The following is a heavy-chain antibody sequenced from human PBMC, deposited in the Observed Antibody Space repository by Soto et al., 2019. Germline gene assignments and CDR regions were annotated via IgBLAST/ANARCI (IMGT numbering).Heavy chain of an antibody. CDR1: GFTFSNYG. J-gene: IGHJ4*02. Sequence: LAGGSLRLSCASSGFTFSNYGMHWVRQAPGKGLEWVAVIWYDGNNKYYADSVKGRFTISRDNSNNTLYVQMTSLRAEDTAVYYCARGLHSLFDYWGQGTLVTVSS. D-gene: IGHD2-21*01. CDR2: IWYDGNNK. CDR3: ARGLHSLFDY. V-gene: IGHV3-33*01.